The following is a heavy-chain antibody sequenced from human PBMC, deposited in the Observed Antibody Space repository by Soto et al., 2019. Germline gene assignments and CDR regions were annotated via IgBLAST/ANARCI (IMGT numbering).Heavy chain of an antibody. D-gene: IGHD6-13*01. CDR2: LSPIGGST. J-gene: IGHJ4*02. CDR3: AKDIRLSPGAAATSGY. V-gene: IGHV3-23*01. Sequence: EVPLLESGGGLVQPGGSLRLSCAASGFTFSSYAMSWVRQAPGKGLEWVSALSPIGGSTYYADSVKGRFTISRDNSKNTLYLQMNSLRAEDTAVYYCAKDIRLSPGAAATSGYWGQGTLVTVSS. CDR1: GFTFSSYA.